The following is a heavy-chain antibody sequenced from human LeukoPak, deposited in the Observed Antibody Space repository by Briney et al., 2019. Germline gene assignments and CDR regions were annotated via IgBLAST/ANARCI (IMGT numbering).Heavy chain of an antibody. Sequence: PSETLSLTCTVSGGSISSYQWSWIRQPPGKGLEWLGNIYYSGSTNYNPSLKSRVTISVDTSKNQFSLNLNSVTAADTAVYYCARAVAYGIDTGYFDYWGQGTLVTVSS. V-gene: IGHV4-59*01. CDR3: ARAVAYGIDTGYFDY. D-gene: IGHD2-8*02. CDR2: IYYSGST. J-gene: IGHJ4*02. CDR1: GGSISSYQ.